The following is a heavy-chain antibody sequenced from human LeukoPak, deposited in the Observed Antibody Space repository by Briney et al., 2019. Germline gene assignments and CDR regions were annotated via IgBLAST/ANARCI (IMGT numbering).Heavy chain of an antibody. CDR1: GGSFSGYY. D-gene: IGHD5-18*01. J-gene: IGHJ4*02. CDR2: INHSGST. Sequence: PSETLPLTCAVYGGSFSGYYWSWIRQPPGKGLEWIGEINHSGSTNYNPSLKSRVTISVDTSKNQFSLKLSSVTAADTAVYYCARGGYSYGHLDYWGQGTLVTVSS. V-gene: IGHV4-34*01. CDR3: ARGGYSYGHLDY.